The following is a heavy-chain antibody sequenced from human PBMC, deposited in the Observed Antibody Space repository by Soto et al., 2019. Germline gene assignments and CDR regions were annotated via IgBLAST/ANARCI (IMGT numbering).Heavy chain of an antibody. Sequence: GGSLRLSCAASGFTLSTYSMNWVRQAPGKGLEWVSSTSSDSSYIYYADSVKGRFTISRDNAKNSMYLQMNSLRAEDTAVYYCARDLTTTSFERYYYYYMDVWGKGTTVTVSS. V-gene: IGHV3-21*06. J-gene: IGHJ6*03. CDR3: ARDLTTTSFERYYYYYMDV. D-gene: IGHD2-2*01. CDR2: TSSDSSYI. CDR1: GFTLSTYS.